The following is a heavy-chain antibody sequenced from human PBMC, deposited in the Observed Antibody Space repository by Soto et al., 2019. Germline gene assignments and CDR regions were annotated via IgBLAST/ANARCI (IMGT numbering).Heavy chain of an antibody. V-gene: IGHV3-7*03. D-gene: IGHD1-7*01. CDR1: RFTFSSYW. CDR2: RKQDGSEK. Sequence: LGLSCAASRFTFSSYWMSWFRQAPGKGLEWVANRKQDGSEKYYVDSVKGRFTISRDNAKNSLYLQINSLRAEDTAVYYCARDYISGTYAAFDYWGQGTLVTVSS. J-gene: IGHJ4*02. CDR3: ARDYISGTYAAFDY.